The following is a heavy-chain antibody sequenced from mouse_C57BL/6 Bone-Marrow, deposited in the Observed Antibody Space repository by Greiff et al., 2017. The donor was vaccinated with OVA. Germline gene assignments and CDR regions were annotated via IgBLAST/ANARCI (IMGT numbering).Heavy chain of an antibody. CDR2: IYPGSGNT. D-gene: IGHD1-1*01. CDR3: ARSCYGSSYWYIDV. CDR1: GYTFTDYY. Sequence: QVQLQQSGAELVRPGASVKLSCKASGYTFTDYYINWVKQRPGQGLEWIARIYPGSGNTYYNEKFKGKATLTAEKSSSTAYMQLSSLTSEDSAVYFCARSCYGSSYWYIDVWGTGTTVTVSS. J-gene: IGHJ1*03. V-gene: IGHV1-76*01.